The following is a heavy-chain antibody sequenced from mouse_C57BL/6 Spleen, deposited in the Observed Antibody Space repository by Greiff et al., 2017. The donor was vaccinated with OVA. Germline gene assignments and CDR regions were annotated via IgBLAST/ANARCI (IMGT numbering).Heavy chain of an antibody. CDR1: GYSITSGYY. J-gene: IGHJ2*01. V-gene: IGHV3-6*01. CDR3: AREGTGTVGDY. D-gene: IGHD4-1*01. Sequence: VQLKESGPGLVKPSQSLSLTCSVTGYSITSGYYWNWIRQFPGNKLEWMGYISYDGSNNYNPSLKNRISITRDTSKNQFFLKLNSVTTEDTATYYCAREGTGTVGDYWGQGTTLTVSS. CDR2: ISYDGSN.